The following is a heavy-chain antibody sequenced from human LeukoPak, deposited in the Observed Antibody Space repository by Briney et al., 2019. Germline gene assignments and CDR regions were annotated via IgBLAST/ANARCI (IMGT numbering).Heavy chain of an antibody. CDR1: GFTFSDYY. J-gene: IGHJ4*02. CDR2: ISSSSSYT. V-gene: IGHV3-11*06. Sequence: GGSPRLSCAASGFTFSDYYMSWIRQAPGKGPEWVSYISSSSSYTNYADSVKGRFTISRDNAKNSLYLQMNSLRAEDTAVYYCARGRNYGRDASDYWGQGTLVTVSS. CDR3: ARGRNYGRDASDY. D-gene: IGHD4-17*01.